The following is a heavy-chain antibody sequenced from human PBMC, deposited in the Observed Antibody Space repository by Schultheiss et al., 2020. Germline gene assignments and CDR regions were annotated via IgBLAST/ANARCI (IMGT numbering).Heavy chain of an antibody. J-gene: IGHJ3*01. V-gene: IGHV5-51*01. CDR1: GYSFTSYW. CDR3: ARTPGSYENDAFDL. D-gene: IGHD1-26*01. CDR2: IYPGDSDT. Sequence: GESLKISCKGSGYSFTSYWIGWVRQMLGKGLEWMGIIYPGDSDTRYSPSFEGHVTISADKSFISTAYLQWSSLKASDTAMYYCARTPGSYENDAFDLWGQGTMVTVSS.